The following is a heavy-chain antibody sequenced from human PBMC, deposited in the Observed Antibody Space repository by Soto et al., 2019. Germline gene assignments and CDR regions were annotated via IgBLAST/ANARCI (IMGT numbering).Heavy chain of an antibody. CDR2: MNPNSADT. V-gene: IGHV1-8*01. Sequence: QVQLVESGAEVKKPGASVKVSCKASGYSFTSYDMNWVRQVPGHGPEWMGWMNPNSADTGYAQKFQGRMTMSRDMSTRTMYMELSGLTSEDTAVYYCARGGFLEPHMDVWGRGTTVTVSS. J-gene: IGHJ6*03. CDR3: ARGGFLEPHMDV. CDR1: GYSFTSYD.